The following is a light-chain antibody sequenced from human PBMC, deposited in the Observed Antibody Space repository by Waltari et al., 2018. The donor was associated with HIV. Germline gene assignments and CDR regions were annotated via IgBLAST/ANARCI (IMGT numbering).Light chain of an antibody. J-gene: IGLJ3*02. CDR2: HDH. CDR1: GSTIGSRT. V-gene: IGLV1-44*01. CDR3: AAWDDSLSGFV. Sequence: QSVLTQPPSLSAAPGHKINISCSGGGSTIGSRTVHWYQQLPSRAPKLIIYHDHRRPSGVSDRFTASKSGTSASLFISKLQAADEATYYCAAWDDSLSGFVFGGGT.